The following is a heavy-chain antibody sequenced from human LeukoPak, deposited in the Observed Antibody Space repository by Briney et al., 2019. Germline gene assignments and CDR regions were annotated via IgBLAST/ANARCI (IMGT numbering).Heavy chain of an antibody. CDR1: GGSISSSNW. CDR3: ARDLYYDILTGYRLGVYYYYMDV. D-gene: IGHD3-9*01. V-gene: IGHV4-4*02. CDR2: IYHSGST. J-gene: IGHJ6*03. Sequence: SETLSPTCAVSGGSISSSNWWSWVRQPPGKGLEWIGEIYHSGSTNYNPSLKSRVTISVDKSKNQFSLKLSSVTAADTAVYYCARDLYYDILTGYRLGVYYYYMDVWGKGTTVTISS.